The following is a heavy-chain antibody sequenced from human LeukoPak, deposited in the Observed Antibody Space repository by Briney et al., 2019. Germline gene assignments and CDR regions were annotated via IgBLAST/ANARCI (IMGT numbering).Heavy chain of an antibody. J-gene: IGHJ4*02. CDR1: GFTFSTSA. Sequence: GGSLRLSCAASGFTFSTSAMNWVRQAPGKGLEWVSAISSSGTITFYADSVKGRFTISRDNSKNTLYLQVNSLRAEDTAVYYCAKALWFGELLSHRPSLIDYWGQGTLDTVSS. CDR3: AKALWFGELLSHRPSLIDY. V-gene: IGHV3-23*01. CDR2: ISSSGTIT. D-gene: IGHD3-10*01.